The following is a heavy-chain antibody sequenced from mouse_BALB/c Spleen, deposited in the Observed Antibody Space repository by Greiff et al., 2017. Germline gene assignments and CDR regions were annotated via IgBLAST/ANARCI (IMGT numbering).Heavy chain of an antibody. J-gene: IGHJ3*01. V-gene: IGHV14-3*02. CDR1: GFNIKDTY. D-gene: IGHD1-1*01. CDR2: IDPANGNT. CDR3: ASPSLLGAWFAY. Sequence: VQLKESGAELVQPGASVKLSCTASGFNIKDTYMHWVKQRPEQGLEWIGRIDPANGNTKYDPKFQGKATITADTSSNTAYLQLSSLTSEDTAVYYCASPSLLGAWFAYWGQGTLVTVSA.